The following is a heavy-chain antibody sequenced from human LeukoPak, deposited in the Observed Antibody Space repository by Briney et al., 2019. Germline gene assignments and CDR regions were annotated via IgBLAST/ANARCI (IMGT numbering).Heavy chain of an antibody. V-gene: IGHV3-9*01. CDR2: ISWNSGSI. J-gene: IGHJ5*02. CDR1: GFTFDDYA. Sequence: GGSLRLSCAASGFTFDDYAMHWVRQAPGKGLEWVSGISWNSGSIGYADSVKGRFTISRDNAKNSLYLQMNSLRAEDTALYYYAKGGSGWLYNWFDPWGQGTLVTVSS. CDR3: AKGGSGWLYNWFDP. D-gene: IGHD6-19*01.